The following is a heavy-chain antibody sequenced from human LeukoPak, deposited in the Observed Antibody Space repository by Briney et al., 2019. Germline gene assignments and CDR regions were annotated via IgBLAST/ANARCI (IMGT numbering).Heavy chain of an antibody. V-gene: IGHV3-23*01. D-gene: IGHD1-26*01. J-gene: IGHJ5*02. CDR3: AKDLSELYNWFDP. Sequence: GGSLRLSCAASGFTFSSYAMSWVRQAPGNGLERVSAISGSGGSTYYADSVKGRFTISRDNSKNTLYLQMNSVRAEDTAVYYCAKDLSELYNWFDPWGQGTVVTVSS. CDR2: ISGSGGST. CDR1: GFTFSSYA.